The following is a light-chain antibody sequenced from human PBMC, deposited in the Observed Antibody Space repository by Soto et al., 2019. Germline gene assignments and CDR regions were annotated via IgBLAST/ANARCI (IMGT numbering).Light chain of an antibody. CDR1: QAISNY. CDR3: QQCHATPLT. J-gene: IGKJ5*01. CDR2: GAK. V-gene: IGKV1-39*01. Sequence: DLQMTQSPSFLSASVGERVTITCRASQAISNYLNWYQQKPGKAPNLLIFGAKTLQSGVPSRFSGSGYVTDFTLTITTLQPEDVGIYYCQQCHATPLTFGQGTRLDI.